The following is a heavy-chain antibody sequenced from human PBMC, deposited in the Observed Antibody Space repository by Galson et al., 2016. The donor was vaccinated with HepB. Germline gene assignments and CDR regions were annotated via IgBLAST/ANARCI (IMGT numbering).Heavy chain of an antibody. CDR2: ISSSSSTI. CDR3: ARLRFSSSWYKDY. J-gene: IGHJ4*02. D-gene: IGHD6-13*01. Sequence: SLRLSCAASGFTFSNHWMTWVRQAPGKGLERVSCISSSSSTIYYAASVKGRFTISRDNAKNSLFLQLNSLRAEDTAVYYCARLRFSSSWYKDYWGQGTLVTVSS. CDR1: GFTFSNHW. V-gene: IGHV3-48*04.